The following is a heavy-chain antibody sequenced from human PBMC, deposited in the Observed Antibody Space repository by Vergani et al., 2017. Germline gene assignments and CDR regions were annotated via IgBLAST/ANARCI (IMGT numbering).Heavy chain of an antibody. V-gene: IGHV3-30*03. CDR3: ASVHCGGDCYSRGLGY. Sequence: QVQLVESGGGVVQPGRSLRLSCAASGFTFSSYGMHWVRQAPGKGLEWVAVISYDGSNKYYADSVKGRFTISRDNSKNTLYLQMNSLRAEDTAVYYCASVHCGGDCYSRGLGYWGQGTLVTVSS. D-gene: IGHD2-21*02. J-gene: IGHJ4*02. CDR2: ISYDGSNK. CDR1: GFTFSSYG.